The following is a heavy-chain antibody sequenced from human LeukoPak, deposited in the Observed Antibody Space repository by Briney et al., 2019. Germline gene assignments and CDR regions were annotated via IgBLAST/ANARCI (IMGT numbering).Heavy chain of an antibody. CDR3: ARDPDLADYYYYYMDV. V-gene: IGHV3-48*03. J-gene: IGHJ6*03. Sequence: GGSLRLSCAASGFTFSSFEMNWVRQAPGKGLEWVSYISSSGTTIYYADSVKGRFTISRDNAKNSLYLQMNSLRAEDTAVYYCARDPDLADYYYYYMDVWGKGTTVTVSS. CDR1: GFTFSSFE. CDR2: ISSSGTTI.